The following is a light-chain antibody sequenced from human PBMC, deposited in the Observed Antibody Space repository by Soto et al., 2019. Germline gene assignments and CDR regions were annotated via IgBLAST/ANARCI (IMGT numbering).Light chain of an antibody. CDR2: GNS. Sequence: QSVLTQPPSGSGAPGQRVTISCTGSSSNIGAGYDVHWYQQLPGTAPKLLIYGNSNRPSGVPDRFSGSKSGTSASLAITGLPAEDEADYYCQSHDSSLSGYVFGTGTKVTVL. V-gene: IGLV1-40*01. J-gene: IGLJ1*01. CDR1: SSNIGAGYD. CDR3: QSHDSSLSGYV.